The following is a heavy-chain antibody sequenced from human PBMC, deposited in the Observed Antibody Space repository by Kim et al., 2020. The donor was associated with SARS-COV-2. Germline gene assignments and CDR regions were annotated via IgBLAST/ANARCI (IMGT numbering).Heavy chain of an antibody. CDR3: ARRGHIFDY. D-gene: IGHD2-21*01. Sequence: SETLSLTCTVSGVSISSSSYYWGWIRQPPGKGLEWIGSIYYSGSTYYNPSLKSRVTISVDTSKNQFSLKLSSVTAADTAVYYCARRGHIFDYWGQGTLVTVSS. CDR1: GVSISSSSYY. V-gene: IGHV4-39*01. J-gene: IGHJ4*02. CDR2: IYYSGST.